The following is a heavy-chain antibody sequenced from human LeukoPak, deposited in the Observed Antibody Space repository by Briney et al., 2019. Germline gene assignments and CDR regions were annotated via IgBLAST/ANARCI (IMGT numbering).Heavy chain of an antibody. Sequence: SETLSLTCTVSGGSISSYYWSWIRQPPGKGLEWIGYIYYSGSTNYNPSLKSRVTISVDTSKNQFSLKLSSVTAADTAVYYCARDFGYSSSWQSSLDYWGQGTLVTVSS. CDR3: ARDFGYSSSWQSSLDY. D-gene: IGHD6-13*01. J-gene: IGHJ4*02. CDR2: IYYSGST. CDR1: GGSISSYY. V-gene: IGHV4-59*01.